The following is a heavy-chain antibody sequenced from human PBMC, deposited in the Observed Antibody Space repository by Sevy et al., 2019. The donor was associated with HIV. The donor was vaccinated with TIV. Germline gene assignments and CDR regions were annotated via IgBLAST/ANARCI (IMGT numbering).Heavy chain of an antibody. D-gene: IGHD2-8*01. Sequence: GGSLRLSCAASGFTFSKYSMSWVRQPPGKGLEWVSTLPFGCVEINYANSGTGGVTISKDNSRSSVYLQMNNLRPEDTAVYYCAREGCTKPHDFWGQGTLVTVSS. CDR1: GFTFSKYS. V-gene: IGHV3-23*01. CDR3: AREGCTKPHDF. CDR2: LPFGCVEI. J-gene: IGHJ4*02.